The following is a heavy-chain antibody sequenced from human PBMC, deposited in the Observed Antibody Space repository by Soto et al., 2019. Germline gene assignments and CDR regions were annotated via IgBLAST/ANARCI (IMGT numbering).Heavy chain of an antibody. D-gene: IGHD6-19*01. CDR2: IDPSDSYT. V-gene: IGHV5-10-1*01. CDR1: GYSFPNYW. Sequence: GESLKISCKGSGYSFPNYWINWVRQMPGKGLEWMGRIDPSDSYTNYSPSLQGHVTISADKSISTAYLQWNSLKASDTAMYYCARRMDSSGFIRGHYYYGMDVWGQGTPVTVSS. J-gene: IGHJ6*02. CDR3: ARRMDSSGFIRGHYYYGMDV.